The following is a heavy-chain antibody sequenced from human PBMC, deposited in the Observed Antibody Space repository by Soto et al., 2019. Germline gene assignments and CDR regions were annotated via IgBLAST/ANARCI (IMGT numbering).Heavy chain of an antibody. CDR1: GFSLTTSGVG. D-gene: IGHD3-3*01. CDR3: AHRILRTVFGLVTTTAIYFDF. Sequence: QITLNESGPTVVKPAETLTLTCTFSGFSLTTSGVGVGWIRQSPGKAPEWLALIYWDDDKRYSASLKSRLTLTKEPSKNQVVLTMASVDPADTATYYCAHRILRTVFGLVTTTAIYFDFWGQGTPVVVSS. CDR2: IYWDDDK. J-gene: IGHJ4*02. V-gene: IGHV2-5*02.